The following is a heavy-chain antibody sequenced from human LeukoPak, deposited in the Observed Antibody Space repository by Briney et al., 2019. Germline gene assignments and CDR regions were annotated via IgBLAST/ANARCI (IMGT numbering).Heavy chain of an antibody. V-gene: IGHV4-59*06. CDR1: GGSISSYY. J-gene: IGHJ1*01. CDR3: ATYCSGGSCYFQH. D-gene: IGHD2-15*01. CDR2: IYYSGST. Sequence: SETLSLTCTVSGGSISSYYWSWIRQPPGKGLEWIGYIYYSGSTYYNPSLKSRVTISVDTSKNQFSLKLSSVTAADTAVYYCATYCSGGSCYFQHWGQGTLVTVSS.